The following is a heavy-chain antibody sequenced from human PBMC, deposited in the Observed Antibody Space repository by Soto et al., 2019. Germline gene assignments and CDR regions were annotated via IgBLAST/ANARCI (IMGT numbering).Heavy chain of an antibody. CDR2: IYYSGST. D-gene: IGHD3-3*01. V-gene: IGHV4-30-4*01. Sequence: SETLSLTCTVSGGSISSGDYYWSGIRQPPGKGLEWIGYIYYSGSTYYNPSLKSRVTISVDTSKNQLSLKLSSVTAADTAVYYCARFRYDFWSGYTAVDYWGQGTLVTVSS. CDR1: GGSISSGDYY. J-gene: IGHJ4*02. CDR3: ARFRYDFWSGYTAVDY.